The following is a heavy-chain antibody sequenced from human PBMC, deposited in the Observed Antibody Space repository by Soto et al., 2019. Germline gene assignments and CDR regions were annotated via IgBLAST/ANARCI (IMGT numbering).Heavy chain of an antibody. J-gene: IGHJ3*02. Sequence: QVQLVQSGAEVKKPGASVKVSCKASGYTFTSYGISWVRQAPGQGLEWMGWISAYNGNTNYAQKLQGRVTMTTDTSTSTSYMELRSLRSDETAVYYWAGGHVSGWDLMKNDAFDIWGQGTMVTVSS. V-gene: IGHV1-18*04. CDR1: GYTFTSYG. CDR3: AGGHVSGWDLMKNDAFDI. D-gene: IGHD6-19*01. CDR2: ISAYNGNT.